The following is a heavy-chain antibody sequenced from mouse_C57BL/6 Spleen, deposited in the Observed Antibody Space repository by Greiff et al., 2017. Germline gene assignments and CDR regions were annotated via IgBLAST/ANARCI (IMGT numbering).Heavy chain of an antibody. V-gene: IGHV3-6*01. J-gene: IGHJ4*01. CDR2: ISYDGSN. Sequence: EVKLMESGPGLVKPSQSLSLTCSVTGYSITSGYYWNWIRQFPGNKLEWMGYISYDGSNNYNPSLKNRISITRDTSKNQLFLKLNSVTTEDTATYYCARGGHFGAMDYWGQGTSVTVSS. CDR1: GYSITSGYY. CDR3: ARGGHFGAMDY.